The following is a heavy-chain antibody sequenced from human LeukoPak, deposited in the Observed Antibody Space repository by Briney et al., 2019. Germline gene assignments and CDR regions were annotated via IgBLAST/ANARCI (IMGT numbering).Heavy chain of an antibody. CDR1: GYSFTSYW. CDR2: IYPGDSDT. CDR3: ARVNCSGGSCCEYFQH. J-gene: IGHJ1*01. V-gene: IGHV5-51*01. D-gene: IGHD2-15*01. Sequence: GESLKISCKGSGYSFTSYWIGWVRQMPGKGLEWMGIIYPGDSDTRYSPSFQGQVTISADKSISTAYLQWSSLKASDTAMYYCARVNCSGGSCCEYFQHWGQGTLDTVSS.